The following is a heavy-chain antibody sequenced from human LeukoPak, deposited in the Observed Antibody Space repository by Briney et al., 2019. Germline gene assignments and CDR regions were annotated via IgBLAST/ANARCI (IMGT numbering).Heavy chain of an antibody. V-gene: IGHV3-30-3*01. J-gene: IGHJ4*02. CDR2: ISYDGSNK. D-gene: IGHD3-22*01. CDR3: ARDNYYESSGYLAY. CDR1: GFTFSSYA. Sequence: PGRSLRLSRAASGFTFSSYAMHCVRQAPGKGLEWVAVISYDGSNKYYADSVKGRFTISRDNSKNTLYLQMNSLRAEDTAVYYCARDNYYESSGYLAYWGQGTLVTVSS.